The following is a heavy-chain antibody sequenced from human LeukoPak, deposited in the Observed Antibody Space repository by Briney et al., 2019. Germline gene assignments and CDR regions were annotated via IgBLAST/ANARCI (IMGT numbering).Heavy chain of an antibody. CDR2: ISGSGDDT. CDR1: GFSLSSYA. J-gene: IGHJ4*02. Sequence: PGGSLRFSCAASGFSLSSYAMSWVRQAPGKGLEWVSSISGSGDDTYTADSVRGRFTISRDNSKNTLYLQMNSLRAEDTAVYYCAKPRDGVDYWGQGTLVTVSS. CDR3: AKPRDGVDY. V-gene: IGHV3-23*01.